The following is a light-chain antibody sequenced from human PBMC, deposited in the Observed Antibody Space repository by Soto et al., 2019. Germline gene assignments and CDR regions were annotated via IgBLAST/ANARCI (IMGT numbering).Light chain of an antibody. CDR2: GAS. CDR3: QQYDSSPPYS. Sequence: EIVLTQSPGTLSLSPGERATLSCRASQSLRRSYLAWYQQKPGQAPRLLIYGASSRATGIPDRFSGSGSGTDFTLPISRLEPEDFAVYYCQQYDSSPPYSFGQGTNLEIK. J-gene: IGKJ2*03. CDR1: QSLRRSY. V-gene: IGKV3-20*01.